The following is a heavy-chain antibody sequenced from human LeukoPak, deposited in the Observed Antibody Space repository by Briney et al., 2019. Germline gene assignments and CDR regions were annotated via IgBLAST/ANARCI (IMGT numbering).Heavy chain of an antibody. CDR1: GGSFSGYY. CDR3: ARGALVASPVLLYYYYGMDV. Sequence: SETLSLTCAVYGGSFSGYYWSWIRQPPGKGLEWIGEINHSGSTNYNPSLKSRVTISVDTSKNQFSLKLSSVTAADTAVYYCARGALVASPVLLYYYYGMDVWGQGTTVTVSS. CDR2: INHSGST. D-gene: IGHD2-2*01. J-gene: IGHJ6*02. V-gene: IGHV4-34*01.